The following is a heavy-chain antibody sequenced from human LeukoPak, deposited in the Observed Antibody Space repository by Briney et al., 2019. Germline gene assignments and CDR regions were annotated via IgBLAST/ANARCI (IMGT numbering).Heavy chain of an antibody. V-gene: IGHV3-48*01. CDR2: ISSSSSTI. D-gene: IGHD3-22*01. J-gene: IGHJ5*02. Sequence: GGSLRLSCAASGFTFSSYAMNWVRQAPGKGLEWVSYISSSSSTIYYADSVKGRFTISRDNAKNSLYLQMNSLRAEDTAVYYCAREVSDYYDSSGYSPLPYNWFDPWGQGTLVTVPS. CDR3: AREVSDYYDSSGYSPLPYNWFDP. CDR1: GFTFSSYA.